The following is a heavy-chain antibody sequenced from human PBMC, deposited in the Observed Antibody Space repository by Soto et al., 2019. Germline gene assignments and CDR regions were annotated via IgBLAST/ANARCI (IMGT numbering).Heavy chain of an antibody. CDR2: IDPSDSYT. D-gene: IGHD3-10*01. Sequence: AGESLKISCKGSGYSFTSYWISWVRQMPGKVLEWMGRIDPSDSYTNYSPSFQGHVTISADKSISTAYLQWSSLKASDTAMYYCARRAPGGTMVRGVPYYYSGMDVWGQGXTVTVYS. V-gene: IGHV5-10-1*01. J-gene: IGHJ6*02. CDR3: ARRAPGGTMVRGVPYYYSGMDV. CDR1: GYSFTSYW.